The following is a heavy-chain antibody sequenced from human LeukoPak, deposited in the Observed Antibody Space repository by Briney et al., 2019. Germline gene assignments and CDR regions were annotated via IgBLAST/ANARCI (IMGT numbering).Heavy chain of an antibody. D-gene: IGHD3-22*01. CDR1: GFTFSSYA. J-gene: IGHJ4*02. Sequence: GGSLRLSCAASGFTFSSYAMNWARQAPGKGLEWVSTITGSGGDTYYADSVKGRFTISKDNSKNTLYLQMNSLRAEDTAIYYCAKDPYVGGGYHFDSWGQGSLVTVSS. V-gene: IGHV3-23*01. CDR3: AKDPYVGGGYHFDS. CDR2: ITGSGGDT.